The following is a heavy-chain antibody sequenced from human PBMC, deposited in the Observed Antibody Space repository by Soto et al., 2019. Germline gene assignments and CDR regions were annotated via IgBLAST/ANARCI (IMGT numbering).Heavy chain of an antibody. V-gene: IGHV3-30*02. J-gene: IGHJ6*03. D-gene: IGHD6-13*01. CDR3: AKDVGQQLVLNYDMDV. Sequence: DSVKGRFTVSRDNAKNMLYLQMNSLRGEDTAVYYCAKDVGQQLVLNYDMDVWGQVTTVTVSS.